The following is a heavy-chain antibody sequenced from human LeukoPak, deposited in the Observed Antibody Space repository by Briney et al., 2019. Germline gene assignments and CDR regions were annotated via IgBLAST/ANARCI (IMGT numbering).Heavy chain of an antibody. Sequence: ASVKVSCKASGGTFSSYAISWVRQAPGKGLEWMGGFDPEDGETIYAQKFQGRVTMTEDTSTDTAYMEPSSLRSEDTAVYYCATVWAVANWFDPWGQGTLVTVSS. J-gene: IGHJ5*02. CDR1: GGTFSSYA. CDR3: ATVWAVANWFDP. CDR2: FDPEDGET. V-gene: IGHV1-24*01. D-gene: IGHD3-16*01.